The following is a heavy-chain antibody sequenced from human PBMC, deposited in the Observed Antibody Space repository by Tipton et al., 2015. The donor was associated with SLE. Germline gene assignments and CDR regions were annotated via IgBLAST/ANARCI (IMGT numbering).Heavy chain of an antibody. D-gene: IGHD7-27*01. CDR1: GGSISVSSYY. CDR2: IYYSGST. V-gene: IGHV4-39*07. Sequence: TLSLTCTVSGGSISVSSYYWGWIRQPPGKGLEWIGGIYYSGSTYYNPSLKSRVTISVDTSKNQFSLKMTSVTAADTAVYYCARIGGAGDLYYYYMDVWGQGTTVIVSS. J-gene: IGHJ6*03. CDR3: ARIGGAGDLYYYYMDV.